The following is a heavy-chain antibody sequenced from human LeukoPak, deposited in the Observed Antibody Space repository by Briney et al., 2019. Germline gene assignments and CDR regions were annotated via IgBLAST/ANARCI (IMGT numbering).Heavy chain of an antibody. V-gene: IGHV3-23*01. CDR2: ISGSASKT. D-gene: IGHD4-4*01. CDR1: GFTFSNYA. CDR3: AKSLSSNAYYFDY. Sequence: GGSLRLSCAASGFTFSNYAMSWVRQAPGKGLQWVSCISGSASKTYYTDSVKGQFTISRDNSNNTLYLQMNSLRAEDTAVYYCAKSLSSNAYYFDYWGQGTLVTVSS. J-gene: IGHJ4*02.